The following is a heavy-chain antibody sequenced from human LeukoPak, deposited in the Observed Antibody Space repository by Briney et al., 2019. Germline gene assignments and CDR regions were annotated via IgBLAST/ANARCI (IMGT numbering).Heavy chain of an antibody. J-gene: IGHJ5*02. V-gene: IGHV3-11*01. CDR3: ARVPTGHYDSSGYYYETLPNWFDP. Sequence: GGSLRLSCAASGFTFSDYYMSWIRQAPGKGLEWVSYISSSGSTIYYADSVKVRFTISRDNAKNSLYLQMNSLRAEDTAVYYCARVPTGHYDSSGYYYETLPNWFDPWGQGTLVTVSS. D-gene: IGHD3-22*01. CDR1: GFTFSDYY. CDR2: ISSSGSTI.